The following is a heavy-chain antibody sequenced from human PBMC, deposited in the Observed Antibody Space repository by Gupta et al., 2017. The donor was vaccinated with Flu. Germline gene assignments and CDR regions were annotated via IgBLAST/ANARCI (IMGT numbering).Heavy chain of an antibody. CDR1: GFTFGNYV. Sequence: EVQLSESGGSLVRRGGSLRLSCAASGFTFGNYVMNWVRQAPGKGLEWVASISASGGSTYDADAVKGRFTISRDNSKNTLHLEMNSLRADDTAVYYCAKDPVWGEWEMLAGPFEYWGQGHLVIGSS. CDR3: AKDPVWGEWEMLAGPFEY. V-gene: IGHV3-23*01. CDR2: ISASGGST. J-gene: IGHJ4*02. D-gene: IGHD1-26*01.